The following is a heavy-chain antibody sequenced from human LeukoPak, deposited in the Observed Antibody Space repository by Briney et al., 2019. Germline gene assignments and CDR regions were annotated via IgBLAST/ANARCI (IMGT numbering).Heavy chain of an antibody. CDR1: GFTFSDYY. V-gene: IGHV3-11*06. Sequence: PGGSLRLSCAASGFTFSDYYMSWIRQAPGKGLEWVSYISSSSSYTNYADSVKGRFTISRDNAKNSLYLQMNSLRDEDTAVYYCARESSGYTSYFDYWGQGTLVTVSS. D-gene: IGHD3-22*01. CDR2: ISSSSSYT. J-gene: IGHJ4*02. CDR3: ARESSGYTSYFDY.